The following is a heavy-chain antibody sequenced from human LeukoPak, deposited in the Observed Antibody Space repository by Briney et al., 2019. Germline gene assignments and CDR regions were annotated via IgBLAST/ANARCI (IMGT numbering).Heavy chain of an antibody. Sequence: ASVKVSCKASGYTFTGYYMHWARQAPGQGLEWMGWINPNSGGTNYAQKFQGRVTMTRDTSISTAYMELSRLRSDDTAVYYCAPVGPAVAGLREESYFDYWGQGTLVTVSS. CDR2: INPNSGGT. J-gene: IGHJ4*02. CDR1: GYTFTGYY. CDR3: APVGPAVAGLREESYFDY. D-gene: IGHD6-19*01. V-gene: IGHV1-2*02.